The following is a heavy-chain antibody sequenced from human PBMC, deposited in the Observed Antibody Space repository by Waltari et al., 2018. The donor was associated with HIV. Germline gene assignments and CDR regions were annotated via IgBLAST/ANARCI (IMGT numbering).Heavy chain of an antibody. CDR1: GFILGSYS. Sequence: QVQLVESGGGVVQPGRSLRLSCAASGFILGSYSMHWVRQAPGKGLEWVAVISYDGRNKDHADSVKGRFTISRDNSKNTLYLQMNSLRAEDTAIYYCARGGERYCSSPSCYYFDYWGQGTLVTVSS. V-gene: IGHV3-30*04. CDR2: ISYDGRNK. J-gene: IGHJ4*02. CDR3: ARGGERYCSSPSCYYFDY. D-gene: IGHD2-2*01.